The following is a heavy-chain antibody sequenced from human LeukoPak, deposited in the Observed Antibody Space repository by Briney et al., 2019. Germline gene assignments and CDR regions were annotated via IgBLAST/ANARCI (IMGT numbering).Heavy chain of an antibody. V-gene: IGHV4-30-2*01. J-gene: IGHJ4*02. D-gene: IGHD6-6*01. CDR1: GGSISSGGYS. CDR3: ARGRVAARPFDY. Sequence: ASETLSLTCAVSGGSISSGGYSWSWIRQPPGKGLEWIGYIYHSGSTYYNPSLKSRVTISVDRSKNQFSPKLSSVTAADTAVYYCARGRVAARPFDYWGQGTLVTVSS. CDR2: IYHSGST.